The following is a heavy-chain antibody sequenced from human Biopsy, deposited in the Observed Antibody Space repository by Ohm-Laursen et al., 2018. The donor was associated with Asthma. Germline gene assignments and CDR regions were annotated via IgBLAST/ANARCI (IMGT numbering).Heavy chain of an antibody. D-gene: IGHD4-23*01. V-gene: IGHV4-59*01. J-gene: IGHJ1*01. Sequence: SETLSLTCTVSGDSISSYHWSWIRQPPGKGLGWIGYVFYGGATNYNPSLKSRVTISVDTSKNQFFLRLSSVTAADTAVYYCARGVVYGGDSYAEYFQHWGQGTLVTVSS. CDR2: VFYGGAT. CDR1: GDSISSYH. CDR3: ARGVVYGGDSYAEYFQH.